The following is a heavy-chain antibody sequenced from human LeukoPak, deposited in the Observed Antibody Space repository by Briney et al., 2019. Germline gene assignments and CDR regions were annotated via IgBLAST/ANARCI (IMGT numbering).Heavy chain of an antibody. CDR1: GFTFSNYD. CDR2: IWYDGINN. J-gene: IGHJ4*02. Sequence: GGSLRLSCAASGFTFSNYDMHWVRQAPGKGLEWVAVIWYDGINNYYADSVKGRFSIPRDNSKNALYLQMNSLSAEDTAVYFCARDYSRNSFDYWGQGTLVTVSS. V-gene: IGHV3-33*01. CDR3: ARDYSRNSFDY. D-gene: IGHD6-13*01.